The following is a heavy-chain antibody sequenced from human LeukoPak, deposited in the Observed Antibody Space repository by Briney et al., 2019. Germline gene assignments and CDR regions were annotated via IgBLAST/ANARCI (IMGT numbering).Heavy chain of an antibody. Sequence: SETLSLTCAVYGGSFSGYYWSWTRQPPGKGLEWIGEINHSGSTNYNPSLKSRVTISVDTSKNQFSLKLSSVTAADTAVYYCARRPGVGANVFPFDIWGQGTMVTVSS. CDR2: INHSGST. CDR1: GGSFSGYY. CDR3: ARRPGVGANVFPFDI. J-gene: IGHJ3*02. V-gene: IGHV4-34*01. D-gene: IGHD1-26*01.